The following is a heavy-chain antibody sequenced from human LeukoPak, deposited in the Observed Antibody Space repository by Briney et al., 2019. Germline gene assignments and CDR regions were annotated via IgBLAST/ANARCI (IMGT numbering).Heavy chain of an antibody. D-gene: IGHD3-22*01. J-gene: IGHJ3*02. V-gene: IGHV1-69*04. CDR2: IIPILGIA. CDR3: ARDGHKYYYDSSGYSPACDI. Sequence: SVKVSCKASGGTFSSYAIRWGRQAPGQGREWMGRIIPILGIANYAQKFQGRVTMTADKSTSTAYMELSSLRSEDTAVYYSARDGHKYYYDSSGYSPACDIWVQGTMVSVSS. CDR1: GGTFSSYA.